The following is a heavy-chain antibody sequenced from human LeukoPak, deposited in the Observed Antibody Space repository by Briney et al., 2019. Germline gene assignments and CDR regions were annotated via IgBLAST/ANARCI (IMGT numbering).Heavy chain of an antibody. J-gene: IGHJ4*02. CDR1: GFTFSSYS. Sequence: PGGSLRLSCAASGFTFSSYSMNWVRQAPGKGLEWVSSISSSSSYIYYADSVKGRFTISRDNAKNSLYLRMNSLRAEDTAVYYCAREVLGILDYFDYWGQGTLVTVSS. D-gene: IGHD2-15*01. CDR2: ISSSSSYI. V-gene: IGHV3-21*01. CDR3: AREVLGILDYFDY.